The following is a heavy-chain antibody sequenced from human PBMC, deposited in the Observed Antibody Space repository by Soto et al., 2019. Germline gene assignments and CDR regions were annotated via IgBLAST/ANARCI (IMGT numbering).Heavy chain of an antibody. D-gene: IGHD6-19*01. CDR2: IYWDDDK. CDR1: GFSLSTRGAG. CDR3: GREIAVPANGYWFDP. V-gene: IGHV2-5*02. J-gene: IGHJ5*02. Sequence: QITLKESGPTLVKPTQTLTLTCTFSGFSLSTRGAGVGWIRQPPGKALEWLALIYWDDDKRYSPSLKDRLTVTKDTSKNQVVLTMTNMDPVDTATYYCGREIAVPANGYWFDPCGQGTLVTVSS.